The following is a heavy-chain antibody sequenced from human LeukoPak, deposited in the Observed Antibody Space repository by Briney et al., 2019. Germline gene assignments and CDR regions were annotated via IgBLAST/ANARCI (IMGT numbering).Heavy chain of an antibody. J-gene: IGHJ3*02. CDR3: ARAASDRDAFDI. V-gene: IGHV3-21*01. Sequence: GGSLRLSCAASGFTFSSYSMNWVRQAPGKGLEWVSSISSSSSYIYYADSVKGRFTISRDNAKNSLYPQMNSLRAEDTAVYYCARAASDRDAFDIWGQGTMVTVSS. CDR1: GFTFSSYS. CDR2: ISSSSSYI.